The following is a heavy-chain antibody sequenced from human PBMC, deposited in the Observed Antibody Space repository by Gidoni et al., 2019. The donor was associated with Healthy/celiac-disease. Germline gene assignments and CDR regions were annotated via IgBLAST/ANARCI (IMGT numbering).Heavy chain of an antibody. V-gene: IGHV4-31*03. CDR3: ARAGIVVVVAATPGYAWFDP. Sequence: QVPLQESGPGLVKPSQTLSLTCTVSGGSIRSGGYYWSWIRQHPGKGLEWIGYIYYSGSTYYNPSLKSRVTISVDTSKNQFSLKLSSVTAADTAVYYCARAGIVVVVAATPGYAWFDPWGQGTLVTVSS. CDR2: IYYSGST. J-gene: IGHJ5*02. D-gene: IGHD2-15*01. CDR1: GGSIRSGGYY.